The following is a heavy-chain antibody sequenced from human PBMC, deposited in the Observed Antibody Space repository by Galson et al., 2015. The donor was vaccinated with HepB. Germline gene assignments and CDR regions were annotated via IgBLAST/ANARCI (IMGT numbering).Heavy chain of an antibody. Sequence: SLRLSCAASGFTFSRSYMHWVRQAPGKGLDWVAVISYDGSNKYYADSVRGRFTISRDNSRNTLFLQMNSLRAEDTAVYYCARAVAMVRELDYWGQGTLVTVSS. CDR1: GFTFSRSY. J-gene: IGHJ4*02. V-gene: IGHV3-30*04. CDR2: ISYDGSNK. CDR3: ARAVAMVRELDY. D-gene: IGHD3-10*01.